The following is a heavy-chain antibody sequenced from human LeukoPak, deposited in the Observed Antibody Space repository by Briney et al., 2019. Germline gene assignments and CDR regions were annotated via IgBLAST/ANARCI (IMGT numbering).Heavy chain of an antibody. CDR1: GYTFTSHD. V-gene: IGHV1-8*03. CDR2: VNPNSDNT. J-gene: IGHJ6*03. D-gene: IGHD3-3*01. CDR3: ARGEHYNFWSGYYYMDV. Sequence: GASVKVSCKASGYTFTSHDINWVRQATGQGLEWMGWVNPNSDNTGYAQKFQGRVTITRNISISTVYMELSSLRSEDTAVYYCARGEHYNFWSGYYYMDVWGKGTTVTVSS.